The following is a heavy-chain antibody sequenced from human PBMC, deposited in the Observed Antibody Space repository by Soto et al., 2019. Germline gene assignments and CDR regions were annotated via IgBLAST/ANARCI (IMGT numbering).Heavy chain of an antibody. CDR3: ARGIAAAGTGAGSFDY. V-gene: IGHV3-23*01. D-gene: IGHD6-13*01. CDR1: GFTFSSYA. J-gene: IGHJ4*02. CDR2: ISGSGGST. Sequence: PGGSLRLSCAASGFTFSSYAMSWVRQAPGKGLEWVSAISGSGGSTYYADSVKGRFTISRDNSKNTLYLQMNSLRAEDTAVYYCARGIAAAGTGAGSFDYWGQGTLVTVSS.